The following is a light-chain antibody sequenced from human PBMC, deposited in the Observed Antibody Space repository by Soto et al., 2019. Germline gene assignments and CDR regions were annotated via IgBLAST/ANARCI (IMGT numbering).Light chain of an antibody. Sequence: QLVLTQSSSASASLGSSVKLTCTLSSGHSSYIIAWHQQQPGKAPRYLMKLEGSGSYNKGSGVPDRFSGSRSGADRYLTISNLQFEDEADYYCETWDSNTRVFGSGTELTVL. V-gene: IGLV4-60*02. J-gene: IGLJ1*01. CDR2: LEGSGSY. CDR1: SGHSSYI. CDR3: ETWDSNTRV.